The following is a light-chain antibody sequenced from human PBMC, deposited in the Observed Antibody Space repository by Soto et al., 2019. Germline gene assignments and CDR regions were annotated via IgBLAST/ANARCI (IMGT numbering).Light chain of an antibody. CDR1: SSNIGSNT. V-gene: IGLV1-44*01. J-gene: IGLJ1*01. Sequence: QSVLTQPPSASGTPGQRGIISCSGSSSNIGSNTVNWYQQLPGTAPKLLIYSHNQRPSGVPDRFSGSQSGTSASLAISGLQSEDEADYYCATWDDSLDGYVFGTGTKLTVL. CDR3: ATWDDSLDGYV. CDR2: SHN.